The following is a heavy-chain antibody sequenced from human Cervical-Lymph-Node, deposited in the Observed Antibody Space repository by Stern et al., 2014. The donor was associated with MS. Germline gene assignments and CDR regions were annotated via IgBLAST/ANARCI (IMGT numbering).Heavy chain of an antibody. CDR3: ASSTLTDAFDI. V-gene: IGHV3-30*03. CDR1: RFTFNSYN. Sequence: EQLVESGGGVVQPGKSLRLSCAASRFTFNSYNMHWVRQSPGKGLEWVSLISDDGSKQYYAESVKGRFTISRDNSKNTLSLQMNSLTVEDTAVYYCASSTLTDAFDIWGRGTLVTVSA. CDR2: ISDDGSKQ. D-gene: IGHD5/OR15-5a*01. J-gene: IGHJ3*02.